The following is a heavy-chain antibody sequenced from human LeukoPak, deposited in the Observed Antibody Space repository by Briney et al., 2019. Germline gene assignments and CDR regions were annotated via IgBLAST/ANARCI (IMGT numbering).Heavy chain of an antibody. Sequence: PGGSLRLSCAPSGFTVTNAWMDWVRQAPGKVLEWVGRIKSKTDGGTTDYAAPVKGRFTISRDDSKNTLYLQMNSLKTEDTAVYYCTRGDYGLYYYGMDVWGQGTTVTVSS. CDR3: TRGDYGLYYYGMDV. CDR2: IKSKTDGGTT. CDR1: GFTVTNAW. J-gene: IGHJ6*02. D-gene: IGHD4-17*01. V-gene: IGHV3-15*07.